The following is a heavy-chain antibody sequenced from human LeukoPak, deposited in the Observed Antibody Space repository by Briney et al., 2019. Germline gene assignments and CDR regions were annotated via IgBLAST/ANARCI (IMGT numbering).Heavy chain of an antibody. CDR3: AKDGSSSWYGDYFDY. D-gene: IGHD6-13*01. V-gene: IGHV3-53*01. CDR2: IYSGGST. CDR1: GFTVSSNY. J-gene: IGHJ4*02. Sequence: GGSLRLSCAASGFTVSSNYMSWARQAPGKGLEWVSVIYSGGSTYYADSVKGRFTISRDTSKNTLSLQMNSLRAEDTAVYYCAKDGSSSWYGDYFDYWGQGTLVTVSS.